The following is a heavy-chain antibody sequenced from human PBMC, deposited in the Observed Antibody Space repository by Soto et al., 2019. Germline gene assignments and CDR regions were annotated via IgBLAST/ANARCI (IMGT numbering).Heavy chain of an antibody. CDR1: GFTFDDYA. Sequence: HPGGSLRLSCAASGFTFDDYAMHWVRQAPGKGLEWVSGISWNSGSIGHADSVKGRFTISRDNAKNSLYLQMNSLRAEDTALYYCAKDIGEMATIPFDYWGQGTLVTVSS. CDR3: AKDIGEMATIPFDY. CDR2: ISWNSGSI. V-gene: IGHV3-9*01. J-gene: IGHJ4*02. D-gene: IGHD5-12*01.